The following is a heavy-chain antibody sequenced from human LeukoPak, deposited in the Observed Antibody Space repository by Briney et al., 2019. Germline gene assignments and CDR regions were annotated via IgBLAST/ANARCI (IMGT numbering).Heavy chain of an antibody. Sequence: GGSLRLSCAASGFTFSSYWMRWVRQAPGKGLEWVANIKQDGSKKYYEDSVKGRFTISRDNAKNSLYLQMNSLRAEDTAVYYCARSGGSGSYYRDYYYGMDVWGKGTTVTVSS. J-gene: IGHJ6*04. CDR1: GFTFSSYW. CDR3: ARSGGSGSYYRDYYYGMDV. V-gene: IGHV3-7*03. D-gene: IGHD3-10*01. CDR2: IKQDGSKK.